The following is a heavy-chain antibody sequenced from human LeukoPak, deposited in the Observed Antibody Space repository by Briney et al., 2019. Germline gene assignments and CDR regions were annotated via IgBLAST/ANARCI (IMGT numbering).Heavy chain of an antibody. V-gene: IGHV4-39*01. CDR2: IYYSGST. CDR1: GGSISSSSYY. Sequence: SETLSLTCTVSGGSISSSSYYWGWIRQPPGKGLEWIGSIYYSGSTYYNPSLKSRVTISVDTSKNQFSLKLSSVTAADTAVYYCARHVHGHDYGGNAQYAFDIWGQETMVTVSS. CDR3: ARHVHGHDYGGNAQYAFDI. D-gene: IGHD4-23*01. J-gene: IGHJ3*02.